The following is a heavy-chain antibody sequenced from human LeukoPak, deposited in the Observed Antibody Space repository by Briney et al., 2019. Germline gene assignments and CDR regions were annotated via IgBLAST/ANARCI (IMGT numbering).Heavy chain of an antibody. V-gene: IGHV3-30-3*01. CDR1: GFTFSSYA. CDR3: ARDPVPAAARHFDY. D-gene: IGHD2-2*01. Sequence: GGSLRLSCAASGFTFSSYAMHWVRQAPGKGLEWLAVISSDGSLEYYADSVKGRFTISRDNSKYTLYLQMNSLRPEDTAVYYCARDPVPAAARHFDYWGQGTLVTVS. CDR2: ISSDGSLE. J-gene: IGHJ4*02.